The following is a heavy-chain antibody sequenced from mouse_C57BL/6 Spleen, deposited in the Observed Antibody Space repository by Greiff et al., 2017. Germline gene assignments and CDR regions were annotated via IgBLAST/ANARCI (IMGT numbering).Heavy chain of an antibody. Sequence: EVKVVESGGGLVKPGGSLKLSCAASGFTFSSYAMSWVRQTPEKRLEWVATISDGGSYTYYPDNVKGRFTISRDNAKNNLYLQMSHLKSEDTAMYYCARDKIYYGSSYYFDYWGQGTTLTVSS. V-gene: IGHV5-4*03. D-gene: IGHD1-1*01. CDR2: ISDGGSYT. J-gene: IGHJ2*01. CDR3: ARDKIYYGSSYYFDY. CDR1: GFTFSSYA.